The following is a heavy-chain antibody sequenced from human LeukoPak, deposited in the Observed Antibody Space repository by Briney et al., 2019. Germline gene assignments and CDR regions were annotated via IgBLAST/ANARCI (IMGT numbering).Heavy chain of an antibody. CDR1: GFTFNDYY. V-gene: IGHV3-11*01. CDR2: INIGGTNT. Sequence: GGSLRLSCAASGFTFNDYYMSWIRQAPGNGLEWLSYINIGGTNTHYADSVEGRFTISRDNAKKSLYLEMNNLRAEDTAVYYCATDGAGFDTWGQGVLVTVSS. J-gene: IGHJ5*02. CDR3: ATDGAGFDT.